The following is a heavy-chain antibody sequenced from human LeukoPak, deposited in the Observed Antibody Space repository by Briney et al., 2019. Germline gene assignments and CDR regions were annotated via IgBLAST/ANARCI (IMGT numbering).Heavy chain of an antibody. CDR1: GFTFSSYA. Sequence: PGGSLRLSCAASGFTFSSYAMSWVRQAPGKGLEWVPASDSGVNTYSADSMKGRFTISRDNSRNTLYLQMNSLRPDDTAVYYCAKLYGSGTYYNYFHYWGQGTLVTVSS. CDR2: SDSGVNT. J-gene: IGHJ4*02. CDR3: AKLYGSGTYYNYFHY. D-gene: IGHD3-10*01. V-gene: IGHV3-23*01.